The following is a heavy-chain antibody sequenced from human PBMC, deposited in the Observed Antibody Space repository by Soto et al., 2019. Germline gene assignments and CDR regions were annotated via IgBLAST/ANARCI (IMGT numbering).Heavy chain of an antibody. CDR2: INPNRGGT. CDR1: GYTFTGYY. CDR3: ARDYYYDSSGYYLNYGMDV. V-gene: IGHV1-2*02. J-gene: IGHJ6*02. Sequence: ASVKVSCKDSGYTFTGYYMHWVRQAPGQGLEWMGWINPNRGGTNYAQKFQGRVTMTRDTSISTAYMELSRLRSDDTAVYYCARDYYYDSSGYYLNYGMDVWGQGTTVTVSS. D-gene: IGHD3-22*01.